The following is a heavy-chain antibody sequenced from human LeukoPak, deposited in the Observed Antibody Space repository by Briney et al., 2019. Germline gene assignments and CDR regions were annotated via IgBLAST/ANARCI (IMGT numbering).Heavy chain of an antibody. V-gene: IGHV3-30*04. CDR3: AREYSSSWHYYFDY. CDR2: ISYDGSNK. CDR1: GFTFSSYA. J-gene: IGHJ4*02. D-gene: IGHD6-13*01. Sequence: GGSLRLSCAASGFTFSSYAMHWVRQAPGKGLEGVAVISYDGSNKYYADSVKGRFTISRDNSKNTLYLQMNSLRAEDTAVYYCAREYSSSWHYYFDYWGQGTLVTVSS.